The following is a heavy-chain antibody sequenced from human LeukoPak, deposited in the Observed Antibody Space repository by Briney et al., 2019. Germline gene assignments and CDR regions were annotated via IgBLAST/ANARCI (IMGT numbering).Heavy chain of an antibody. D-gene: IGHD6-19*01. J-gene: IGHJ4*02. CDR2: IYYSGST. V-gene: IGHV4-39*01. CDR1: GGSISSSSYY. CDR3: ARGVPSRGWRFDY. Sequence: SETLSLTCTVSGGSISSSSYYWGWIRQPPGKGLEWIGSIYYSGSTYYNPSLKSRVTISVDTSKNQFSLKLGSVIVADTAVYYCARGVPSRGWRFDYWGQGTLVTVSS.